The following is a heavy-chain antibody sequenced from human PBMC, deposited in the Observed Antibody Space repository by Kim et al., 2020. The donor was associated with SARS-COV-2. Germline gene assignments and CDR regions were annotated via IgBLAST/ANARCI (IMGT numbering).Heavy chain of an antibody. CDR3: ASRSAAYYFDY. CDR2: T. J-gene: IGHJ4*02. D-gene: IGHD3-3*01. V-gene: IGHV4-4*09. Sequence: TNYNTSLKSRVTISVDTSKNQFSLKLSSVTAADTAVYYCASRSAAYYFDYWGQGTLVTVSS.